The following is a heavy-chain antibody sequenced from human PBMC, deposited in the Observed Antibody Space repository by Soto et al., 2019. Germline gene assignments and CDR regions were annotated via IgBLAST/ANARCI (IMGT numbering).Heavy chain of an antibody. J-gene: IGHJ6*02. Sequence: GASVKVSCKASGGTFSSYAISWVRQAPGQGLEWMGGIIPIFGTANYAQKFQGRVTITADESTSTAYMELSSLRSEDTAVYYCASGSSRKTNYYYYGMDVWGQGTTVTVSS. CDR1: GGTFSSYA. D-gene: IGHD6-13*01. V-gene: IGHV1-69*13. CDR3: ASGSSRKTNYYYYGMDV. CDR2: IIPIFGTA.